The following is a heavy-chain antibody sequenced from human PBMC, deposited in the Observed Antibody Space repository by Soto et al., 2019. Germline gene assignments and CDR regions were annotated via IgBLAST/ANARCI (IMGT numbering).Heavy chain of an antibody. J-gene: IGHJ6*02. D-gene: IGHD2-15*01. CDR3: SGCSGGACHQNYGMDV. CDR2: ISPSTSHI. CDR1: GFTFSSCT. Sequence: EVHLVESGGGLVKPGGSLRLSCGVSGFTFSSCTMNWVRQAPGKGLEWVSSISPSTSHIYYADSVKGRFTISRDNAKNSLFLQINSLRAEDTAVYYCSGCSGGACHQNYGMDVWGQGTTVTVSS. V-gene: IGHV3-21*01.